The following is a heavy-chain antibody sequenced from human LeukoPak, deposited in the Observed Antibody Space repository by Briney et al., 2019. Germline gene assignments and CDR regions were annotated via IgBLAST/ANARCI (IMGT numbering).Heavy chain of an antibody. CDR1: GFTFSSYA. CDR3: AKDVVLNGSDFVY. Sequence: GGSLRLSCAATGFTFSSYAMSWVRRAPGKGLEWVSGISSTTGNTYYADSVKGRFTISRDNSKNTLYLQMNSLRAEDSAVYYCAKDVVLNGSDFVYWGQGTLVTVSS. V-gene: IGHV3-23*01. D-gene: IGHD2-21*01. CDR2: ISSTTGNT. J-gene: IGHJ4*02.